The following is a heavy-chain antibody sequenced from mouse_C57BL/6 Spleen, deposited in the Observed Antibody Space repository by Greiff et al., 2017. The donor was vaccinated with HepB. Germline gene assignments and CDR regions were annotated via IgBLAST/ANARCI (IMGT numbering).Heavy chain of an antibody. Sequence: VQLQQSGPELVKPGASVKISCKASGYAFSSSWMNWVKQRPGKGLEWIGRIYPGDGDTNYNGKFKGKATLTADKSSSTAYMQLSSLTSEDSAVYFCATITTVVARYFDVWGTGTTVTVSS. CDR1: GYAFSSSW. CDR2: IYPGDGDT. CDR3: ATITTVVARYFDV. J-gene: IGHJ1*03. V-gene: IGHV1-82*01. D-gene: IGHD1-1*01.